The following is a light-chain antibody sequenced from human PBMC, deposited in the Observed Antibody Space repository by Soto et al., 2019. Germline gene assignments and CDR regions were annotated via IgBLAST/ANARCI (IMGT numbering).Light chain of an antibody. V-gene: IGLV2-23*01. J-gene: IGLJ7*01. Sequence: QSALTQPASVSGSPGQSMTISCTGTSSDVGSYNHVSWYQQHPGKAPKLMIYEGSKRPSGVSNRFSGSKSGNTASLTISGLQAEDEADYYCCSYAGSSTSAVFGGGTQLTVL. CDR1: SSDVGSYNH. CDR2: EGS. CDR3: CSYAGSSTSAV.